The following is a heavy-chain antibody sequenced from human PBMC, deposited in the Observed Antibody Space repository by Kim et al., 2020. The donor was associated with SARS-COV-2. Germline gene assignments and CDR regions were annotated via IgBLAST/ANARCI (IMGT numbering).Heavy chain of an antibody. V-gene: IGHV3-30-3*01. D-gene: IGHD3-10*01. Sequence: GGSLRLSCAASGLTFSSYAMHWVRQAPGKGLEWVAVISYDGSNKYYADSVKGRFTISRDNSKNTLYLQMNSLRTEDTAVYSCARSNYRSGRRGLWGEGNNYYHGMDVWGQGTTVTVSS. CDR1: GLTFSSYA. J-gene: IGHJ6*02. CDR3: ARSNYRSGRRGLWGEGNNYYHGMDV. CDR2: ISYDGSNK.